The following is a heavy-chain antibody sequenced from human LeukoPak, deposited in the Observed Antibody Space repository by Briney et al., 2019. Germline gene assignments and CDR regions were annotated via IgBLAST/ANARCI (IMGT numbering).Heavy chain of an antibody. J-gene: IGHJ4*02. CDR1: GFTFSSYA. Sequence: TGGSLRLSCAASGFTFSSYAMSWVRQAPGKGLEWVSAISGNGGSTYYADSVKGRFTISRDNSKNTLYLQMNSLRAEDTAVYYCAKVREPYGSGSYYTQYYFDYWGQGTLVTVSS. V-gene: IGHV3-23*01. CDR2: ISGNGGST. D-gene: IGHD3-10*01. CDR3: AKVREPYGSGSYYTQYYFDY.